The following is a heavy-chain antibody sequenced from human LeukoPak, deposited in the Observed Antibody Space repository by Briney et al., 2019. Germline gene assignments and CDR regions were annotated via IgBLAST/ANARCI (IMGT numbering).Heavy chain of an antibody. V-gene: IGHV4-59*01. Sequence: SETLSLTCTGSGGSISSYYWSWIRQPPGKGLEWIGYIYYSGSTNYNPSLKSRVTIPVDPSKNQFSLKLSSVTAADTAVYYCARGLGRIGNWFDPWGQGTLVTVYS. D-gene: IGHD7-27*01. J-gene: IGHJ5*02. CDR1: GGSISSYY. CDR3: ARGLGRIGNWFDP. CDR2: IYYSGST.